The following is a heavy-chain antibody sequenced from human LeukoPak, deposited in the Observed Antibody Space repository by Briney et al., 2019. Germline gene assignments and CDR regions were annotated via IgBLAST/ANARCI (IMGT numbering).Heavy chain of an antibody. CDR3: AKLAVSCSGGSCYSGFFDY. CDR2: ISGSGGST. Sequence: PGGSLRLSCAASGFTFSSYAMSWVRQAPGKGLEWVSGISGSGGSTYYADSVKGRFTISRDNSKNTLYLQMNSLRAEDTAVYYCAKLAVSCSGGSCYSGFFDYWGQGTLVTVSS. V-gene: IGHV3-23*01. D-gene: IGHD2-15*01. CDR1: GFTFSSYA. J-gene: IGHJ4*02.